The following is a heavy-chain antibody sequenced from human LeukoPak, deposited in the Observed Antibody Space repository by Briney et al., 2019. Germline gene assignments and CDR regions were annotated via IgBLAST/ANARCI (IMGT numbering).Heavy chain of an antibody. D-gene: IGHD3-22*01. CDR1: GFTFSSYG. Sequence: GGSLRLSCAASGFTFSSYGMHRVRQAPGKGLEWVAFIRYDGSNKYYADSVKGRFTISRDNSKNTLYLQMNSLRAEDTAVYYCAKVSHYYDSSGYVDYWGQGTLVTVSS. V-gene: IGHV3-30*02. J-gene: IGHJ4*02. CDR2: IRYDGSNK. CDR3: AKVSHYYDSSGYVDY.